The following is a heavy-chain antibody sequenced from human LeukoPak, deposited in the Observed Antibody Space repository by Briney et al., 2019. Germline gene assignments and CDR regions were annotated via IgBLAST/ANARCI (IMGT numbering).Heavy chain of an antibody. Sequence: SETLSLTCTVSGGSISTFYWSWIRQPPGKGLEWIGYTHHSGTTYYNPSLKSRVTMSVNTSKHQFSLEMTSVTAADTAVYYCARVNLGQLLYWYFDLWGRGTLVTVSS. CDR1: GGSISTFY. D-gene: IGHD4-23*01. V-gene: IGHV4-59*01. J-gene: IGHJ2*01. CDR3: ARVNLGQLLYWYFDL. CDR2: THHSGTT.